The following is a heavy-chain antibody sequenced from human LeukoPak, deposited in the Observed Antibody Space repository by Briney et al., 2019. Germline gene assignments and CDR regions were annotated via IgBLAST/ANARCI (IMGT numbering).Heavy chain of an antibody. Sequence: SETLSLTCAVYGGSFSGYYWSWIRQPAGKGLEWIGRIYTSGSTNYNPSLKSRVTMSVDTSKNQFSLKLSSVTAADTAVYYCARDGPYSSSWYGGYNWFDPWGQGTLVTVSS. V-gene: IGHV4-4*07. CDR3: ARDGPYSSSWYGGYNWFDP. CDR1: GGSFSGYY. CDR2: IYTSGST. J-gene: IGHJ5*02. D-gene: IGHD6-13*01.